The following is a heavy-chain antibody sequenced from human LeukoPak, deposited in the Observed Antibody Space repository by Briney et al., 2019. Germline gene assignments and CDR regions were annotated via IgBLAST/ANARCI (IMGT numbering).Heavy chain of an antibody. D-gene: IGHD3-10*01. CDR2: ISYVGSNK. CDR3: ARVGDGGPLRVVAFDI. J-gene: IGHJ3*02. V-gene: IGHV3-30-3*01. CDR1: GFTFSSYA. Sequence: AGGSLGLSCAASGFTFSSYAMHWVRQAPGKGLEGVAVISYVGSNKYYADSVKGRFTISRDNSKTTLYLQMNSLRAEDTAVYYCARVGDGGPLRVVAFDIWGQGTMVTVSS.